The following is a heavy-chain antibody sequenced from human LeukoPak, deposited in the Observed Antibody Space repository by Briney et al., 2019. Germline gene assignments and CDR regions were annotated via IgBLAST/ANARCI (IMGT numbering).Heavy chain of an antibody. Sequence: ASVKVSCKASGYTFTGYYMHWVRQAPGQGLEWMGWISAYNGNTNYAQKLQGRVTMTTDTSTTTAYMELRSLRSDDTAVYYCARSGYDFVYYYYGMDVWGQGTTVTVSS. J-gene: IGHJ6*02. D-gene: IGHD5-12*01. CDR3: ARSGYDFVYYYYGMDV. CDR1: GYTFTGYY. V-gene: IGHV1-18*04. CDR2: ISAYNGNT.